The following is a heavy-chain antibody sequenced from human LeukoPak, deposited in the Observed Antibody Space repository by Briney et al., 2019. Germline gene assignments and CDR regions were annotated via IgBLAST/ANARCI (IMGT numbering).Heavy chain of an antibody. J-gene: IGHJ4*02. CDR2: SRNKANSYTT. CDR3: ARYTTVTGIDY. CDR1: GFTFSKYW. Sequence: QAGGSLRLSCVGSGFTFSKYWMTWVRQAPGKGLEWVGRSRNKANSYTTEYAASVTGRFSISRDDSKNSLYLQMNSLKTEDTAVYYCARYTTVTGIDYWGPGTLVTVSS. V-gene: IGHV3-72*01. D-gene: IGHD4-17*01.